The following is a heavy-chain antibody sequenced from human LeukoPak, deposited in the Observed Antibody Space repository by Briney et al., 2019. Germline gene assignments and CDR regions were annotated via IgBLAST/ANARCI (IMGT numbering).Heavy chain of an antibody. CDR1: GGSFSGYY. D-gene: IGHD4-23*01. J-gene: IGHJ5*01. CDR2: INHSGST. Sequence: SETLSLTCAVYGGSFSGYYWSWIRQPPGKGLEWIGEINHSGSTNYNPSLKSRVTISVDTSKNQFSLKLSSVTAADTAVYYCACLTTMGRYWFDYWGQGTLVTVSS. V-gene: IGHV4-34*01. CDR3: ACLTTMGRYWFDY.